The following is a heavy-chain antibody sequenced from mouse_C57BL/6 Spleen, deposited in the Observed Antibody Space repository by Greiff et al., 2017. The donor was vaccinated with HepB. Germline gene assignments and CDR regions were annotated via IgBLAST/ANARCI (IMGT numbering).Heavy chain of an antibody. CDR1: GFNIKDYY. CDR2: IDPEDGDT. D-gene: IGHD1-1*02. Sequence: VQLQQSGAELVRPGASVKLSCTASGFNIKDYYMHWVKQRPEQGLEWIGRIDPEDGDTEYAPKFQGKATMTADTSSNTAYLQLSSLTSEDTAVYYCTTRWSRTGNYFDYWGQGTTLTVSS. J-gene: IGHJ2*01. CDR3: TTRWSRTGNYFDY. V-gene: IGHV14-1*01.